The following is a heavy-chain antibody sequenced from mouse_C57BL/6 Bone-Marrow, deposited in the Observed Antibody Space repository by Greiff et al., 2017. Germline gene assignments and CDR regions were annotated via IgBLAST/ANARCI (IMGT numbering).Heavy chain of an antibody. J-gene: IGHJ4*01. D-gene: IGHD2-3*01. CDR3: ARTDGYRAMDY. V-gene: IGHV1-81*01. CDR2: IYPRSGNT. CDR1: GYTFTSYG. Sequence: QVQLQQSGAELARPGASVKLSCKASGYTFTSYGISWVKQRTGQGLEWIGEIYPRSGNTYYNEKFKGKATLTADISSSTAYMELRSLTSEDSAVYFCARTDGYRAMDYWGQGTSVTVSS.